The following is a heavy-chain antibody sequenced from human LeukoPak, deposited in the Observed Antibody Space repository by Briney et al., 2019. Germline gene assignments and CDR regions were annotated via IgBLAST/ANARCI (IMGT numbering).Heavy chain of an antibody. J-gene: IGHJ4*02. CDR1: GGTFSNYA. Sequence: ASVKVSCKASGGTFSNYAISWVRQAPGQGLEWMGWISAYNGNTNYAQKLQGRVTMTTDTSTSTAYMELRSLRSDDTAVYYCARAEYCSSTSCYSGGRLYSSSAGDYWGQGTLVTVSS. D-gene: IGHD2-2*01. V-gene: IGHV1-18*01. CDR3: ARAEYCSSTSCYSGGRLYSSSAGDY. CDR2: ISAYNGNT.